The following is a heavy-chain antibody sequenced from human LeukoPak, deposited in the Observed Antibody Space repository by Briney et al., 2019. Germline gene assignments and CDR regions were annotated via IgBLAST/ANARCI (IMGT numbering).Heavy chain of an antibody. CDR2: ISYDGSNK. J-gene: IGHJ3*02. D-gene: IGHD3-10*01. CDR1: GFTFSSYA. V-gene: IGHV3-30*04. Sequence: PGRSLRLSCAASGFTFSSYALHWVRQAPGKGLEWVVVISYDGSNKYYADSVKGRFTISRDNSKNTLYLQMNSLRAEDTAVYYCAKTAWDYYGLIWGQGTMVTVSS. CDR3: AKTAWDYYGLI.